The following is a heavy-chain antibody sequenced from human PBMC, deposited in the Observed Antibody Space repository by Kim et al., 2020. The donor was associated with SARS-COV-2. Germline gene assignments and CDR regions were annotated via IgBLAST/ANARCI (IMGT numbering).Heavy chain of an antibody. CDR3: ARSSSGSLHWFFDY. J-gene: IGHJ4*02. D-gene: IGHD1-26*01. Sequence: GGSLRLSCAASGFTFSSYAMHWVRQAPGKGLEWVAVISYDGSNKYYADSVKGRFTISRDNSKNTLYLQMNSLRAEDTAVYYCARSSSGSLHWFFDYWGQGTLVTVSS. CDR1: GFTFSSYA. CDR2: ISYDGSNK. V-gene: IGHV3-30*04.